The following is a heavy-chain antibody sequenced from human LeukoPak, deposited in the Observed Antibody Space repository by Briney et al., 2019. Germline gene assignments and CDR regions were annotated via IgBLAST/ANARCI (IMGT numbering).Heavy chain of an antibody. CDR3: ARQARSGIYDGSGRNSPTNYFDY. CDR1: GYSFTTYW. J-gene: IGHJ4*02. D-gene: IGHD3-10*01. Sequence: GESLKIFCKGSGYSFTTYWIGRVRQMPGKGLEWMGIIYPGDSDTRYSTSFQGEVTISADKSVSNAYLQGSSMKASDTAMYYCARQARSGIYDGSGRNSPTNYFDYWGQGTLVTVSS. CDR2: IYPGDSDT. V-gene: IGHV5-51*01.